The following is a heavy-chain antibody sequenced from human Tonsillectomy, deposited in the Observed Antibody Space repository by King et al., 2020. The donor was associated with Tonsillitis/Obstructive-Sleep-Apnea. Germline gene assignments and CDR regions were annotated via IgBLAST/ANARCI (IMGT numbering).Heavy chain of an antibody. J-gene: IGHJ1*01. Sequence: QLVQSGTEVKKPGASVKVSCKASGHTFTSYDITWVRQAPGQGLQWMGWSRPNNGDTNYAQKLQGRVTMTSDTSTSTAYMELRSLRSDDTAVYYCARDNYDSSGYYHGYFQHWGQGTLVSVSS. V-gene: IGHV1-18*01. CDR1: GHTFTSYD. CDR2: SRPNNGDT. CDR3: ARDNYDSSGYYHGYFQH. D-gene: IGHD3-22*01.